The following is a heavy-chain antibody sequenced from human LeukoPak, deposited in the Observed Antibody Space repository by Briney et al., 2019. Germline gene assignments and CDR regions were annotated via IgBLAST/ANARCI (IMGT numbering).Heavy chain of an antibody. V-gene: IGHV1-18*01. J-gene: IGHJ4*02. CDR2: ISAYNGNT. Sequence: ASVKVSCKASGYTFTSYGISWARQAPGQGLEWMGWISAYNGNTNYAQKLQGRVTMTTGTSTSTAYMELRSLRSDDTAVYYCARVVVVAATMDYYFDYWGQGTLVTVSS. D-gene: IGHD2-15*01. CDR1: GYTFTSYG. CDR3: ARVVVVAATMDYYFDY.